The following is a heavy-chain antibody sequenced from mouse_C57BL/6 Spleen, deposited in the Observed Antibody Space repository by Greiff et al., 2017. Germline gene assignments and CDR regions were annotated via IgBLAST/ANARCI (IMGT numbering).Heavy chain of an antibody. V-gene: IGHV1-42*01. D-gene: IGHD2-4*01. J-gene: IGHJ4*01. CDR1: GYSFTGYY. Sequence: EVQLQQSVPELVKPGASVKISCKASGYSFTGYYMNWVKQSPEKSLEWIGEINPSTGGTTYNQKFKAKATLTVDTSSSTAYMQLKSLTSEDSAIYDCARDPYDYRLAMDVWGKGTSVTVSS. CDR3: ARDPYDYRLAMDV. CDR2: INPSTGGT.